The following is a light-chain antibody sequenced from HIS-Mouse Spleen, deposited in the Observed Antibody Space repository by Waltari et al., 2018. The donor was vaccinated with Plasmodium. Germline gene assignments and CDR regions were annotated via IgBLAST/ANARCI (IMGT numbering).Light chain of an antibody. J-gene: IGLJ2*01. CDR2: EVS. CDR3: SSYAGSNNLV. V-gene: IGLV2-8*01. CDR1: SSDVGGYNY. Sequence: QSALTQPPSASGSPGQSVTISCTGTSSDVGGYNYVSWYQQHPGKAPKLMIYEVSKRPAGVPDSFSGSKSGHTASLTGSGLQAEDEADYYCSSYAGSNNLVFGGGTKLTVL.